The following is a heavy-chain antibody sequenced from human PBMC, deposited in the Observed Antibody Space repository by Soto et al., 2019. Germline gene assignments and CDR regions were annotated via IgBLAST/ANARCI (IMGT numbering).Heavy chain of an antibody. CDR1: GQYFNSDA. CDR3: ARARIVGATWGSGYYYYYGMDV. CDR2: INAGNGNT. D-gene: IGHD1-26*01. V-gene: IGHV1-3*01. Sequence: GQYFNSDAMHWVRNANGKRLEWMGWINAGNGNTKYSQKFQGRVTITRDTSASTAYMELSSLRSEDTAVYYCARARIVGATWGSGYYYYYGMDVWRQGNTVPVS. J-gene: IGHJ6*02.